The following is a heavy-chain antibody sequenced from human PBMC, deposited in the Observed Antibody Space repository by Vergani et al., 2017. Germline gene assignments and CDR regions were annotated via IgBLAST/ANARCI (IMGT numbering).Heavy chain of an antibody. Sequence: QVQLVESGGGVVQPGRSLRLSCAASGFTFSSYAMHWVRQAPGKGLEWVAVISYDGSNKYYADSVKGRFTISRDNSKNTLYLQMNSLRAEDTAVYYCASDPLIAVAGTGDAFDIWGQGTMVTVSS. D-gene: IGHD6-19*01. CDR1: GFTFSSYA. CDR3: ASDPLIAVAGTGDAFDI. CDR2: ISYDGSNK. V-gene: IGHV3-30-3*01. J-gene: IGHJ3*02.